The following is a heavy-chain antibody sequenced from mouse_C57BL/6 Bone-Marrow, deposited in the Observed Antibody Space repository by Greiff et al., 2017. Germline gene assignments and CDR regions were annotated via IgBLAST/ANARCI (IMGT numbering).Heavy chain of an antibody. CDR3: TRDYYGSRVYYYAMDY. V-gene: IGHV1-15*01. CDR1: GYTFTDYE. J-gene: IGHJ4*01. D-gene: IGHD1-1*01. Sequence: QVQLQQSGAELVRPGASVTLSCKASGYTFTDYEMHWVKPTPVHGLEWLGAIDPETGGTAYNQKFKGKAILTADKSSSTAYMERRSLTSEDSAVYYCTRDYYGSRVYYYAMDYWGQGTSVTVSS. CDR2: IDPETGGT.